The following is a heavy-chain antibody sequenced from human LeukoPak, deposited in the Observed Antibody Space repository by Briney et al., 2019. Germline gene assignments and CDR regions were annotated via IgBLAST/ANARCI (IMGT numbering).Heavy chain of an antibody. CDR3: TREYCSSSSCPRDDY. D-gene: IGHD2-2*01. CDR1: GFTFGDFA. Sequence: PGGSLRLSCTASGFTFGDFAMSWVRQAPGKGLEWVGFIRTKTYGGTTEYAASVKGRFTISRDDSKSIAYLQMNSLKNEDTAVYYCTREYCSSSSCPRDDYWGQGTLVTVSS. J-gene: IGHJ4*02. CDR2: IRTKTYGGTT. V-gene: IGHV3-49*04.